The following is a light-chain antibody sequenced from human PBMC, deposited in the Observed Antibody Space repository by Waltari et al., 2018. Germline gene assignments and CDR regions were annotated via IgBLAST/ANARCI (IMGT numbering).Light chain of an antibody. V-gene: IGLV2-8*01. Sequence: QSVLTQPPSASGSPGQSVTISCTGTSSDVGAYNYVPWYQHYPGKAPKLLLYGVSKRPSGVPDRFSGSKSGNTASLTVSGLQAEDEADYFCSSYAGSTPFVFGTGTKVTVL. CDR1: SSDVGAYNY. CDR3: SSYAGSTPFV. J-gene: IGLJ1*01. CDR2: GVS.